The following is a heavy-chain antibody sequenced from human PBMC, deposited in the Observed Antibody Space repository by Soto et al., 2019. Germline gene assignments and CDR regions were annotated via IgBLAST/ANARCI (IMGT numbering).Heavy chain of an antibody. V-gene: IGHV4-34*01. CDR2: INHSGST. J-gene: IGHJ6*02. D-gene: IGHD2-15*01. CDR3: ARLLEGYCSGGSCYSMDV. CDR1: SGSISSGDYY. Sequence: SETLSLTCSVSSGSISSGDYYWSLIRQPPGKGLEWIGEINHSGSTNYNPSLKSRVTISVDTSKNQFSLKLSSVTAADTAVYYCARLLEGYCSGGSCYSMDVWGQGTTVTVSS.